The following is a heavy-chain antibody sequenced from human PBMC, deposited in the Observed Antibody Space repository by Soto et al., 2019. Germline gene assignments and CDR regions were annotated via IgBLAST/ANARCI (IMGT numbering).Heavy chain of an antibody. CDR2: ISYDGSNK. Sequence: QVQLVESGGGVVQPGRSLRLSCAASGFTFSSYGMHWVRQAPGKGLEWVAVISYDGSNKYYADSVKGRFTISRDNSKNTLYVQMNSLTAEDTAVYYCAKGGRFLEWLSWGLDSWGQGTLVTVSS. V-gene: IGHV3-30*18. CDR1: GFTFSSYG. D-gene: IGHD3-3*01. J-gene: IGHJ4*02. CDR3: AKGGRFLEWLSWGLDS.